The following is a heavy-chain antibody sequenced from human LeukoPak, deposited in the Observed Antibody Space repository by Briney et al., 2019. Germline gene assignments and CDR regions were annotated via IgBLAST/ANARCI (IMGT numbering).Heavy chain of an antibody. V-gene: IGHV4-59*08. CDR3: ARGPRRGAGLFQH. CDR2: IYYSGST. J-gene: IGHJ1*01. D-gene: IGHD1-26*01. CDR1: GGSISSYY. Sequence: SGTLSLTCTVSGGSISSYYWSWIRQPPGKGLEWIGYIYYSGSTNYNPSLKSRVTISVDTSKNQFSLKLSSVTAADTAVYYCARGPRRGAGLFQHWGQGTLVTVSS.